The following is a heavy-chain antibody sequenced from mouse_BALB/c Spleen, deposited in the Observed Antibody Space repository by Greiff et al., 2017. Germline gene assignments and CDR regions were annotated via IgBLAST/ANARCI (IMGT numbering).Heavy chain of an antibody. J-gene: IGHJ2*01. D-gene: IGHD1-1*01. CDR3: AYGSSSYYFDY. CDR2: INPYNDGT. CDR1: GYTFTSYV. V-gene: IGHV1-14*01. Sequence: LQESGPELVKPGASVKMSCKASGYTFTSYVMHWVKQKPGQGLEWIGYINPYNDGTKYNEKFKGKATLTSDKSSSTAYMELSSLTSEDSAVYYCAYGSSSYYFDYWGQGTTLTVSS.